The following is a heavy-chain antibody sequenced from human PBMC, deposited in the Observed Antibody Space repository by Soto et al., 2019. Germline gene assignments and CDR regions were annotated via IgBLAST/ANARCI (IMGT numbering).Heavy chain of an antibody. D-gene: IGHD2-2*02. CDR2: INPNSGGT. CDR1: GYTFTGYY. Sequence: ASVKVSCKASGYTFTGYYMHWVRQAPGQGFEWMGWINPNSGGTNYAQKFQGRVTMTRDTSISTAYMELSRLRSDDTAVYYCARDPSYCSSTSCYKYYYYYYGMDVWGQGTTVTVSS. J-gene: IGHJ6*02. CDR3: ARDPSYCSSTSCYKYYYYYYGMDV. V-gene: IGHV1-2*02.